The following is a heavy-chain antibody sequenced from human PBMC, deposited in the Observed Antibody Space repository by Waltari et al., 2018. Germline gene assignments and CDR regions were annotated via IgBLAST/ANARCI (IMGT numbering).Heavy chain of an antibody. CDR3: ARGGRVTIFGVANDAFDI. J-gene: IGHJ3*02. D-gene: IGHD3-3*01. CDR2: IYHSGST. V-gene: IGHV4-30-2*01. Sequence: QLQLQESGSGLVKPSQTLSLTCAVSGGSISSGGYSWSWIRQPPGKGLEWLGYIYHSGSTYYNPSLKSRVTISVDRSKNQFSLKLSSVTAADTAVYYCARGGRVTIFGVANDAFDIWGQGTMVTVSS. CDR1: GGSISSGGYS.